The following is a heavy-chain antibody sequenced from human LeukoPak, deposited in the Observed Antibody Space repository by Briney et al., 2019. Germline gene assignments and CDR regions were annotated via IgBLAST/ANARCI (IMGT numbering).Heavy chain of an antibody. V-gene: IGHV3-7*01. D-gene: IGHD6-13*01. CDR3: ARDSSKSHVY. Sequence: PGGSLRLSCAASGFIFGNYWMSWVRQAPGKGLERVANIKLDGSEKNYVDSVKGRFTISRDNAKNSLYLQMNSLRVEDTAVYYCARDSSKSHVYWGQGTLVTVSS. CDR2: IKLDGSEK. CDR1: GFIFGNYW. J-gene: IGHJ4*02.